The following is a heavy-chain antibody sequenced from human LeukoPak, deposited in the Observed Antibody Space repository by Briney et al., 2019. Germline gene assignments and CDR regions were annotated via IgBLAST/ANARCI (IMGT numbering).Heavy chain of an antibody. CDR3: ASRGSVADSLVANFDF. J-gene: IGHJ4*02. Sequence: SVKVSCKASGGIFSNYAINWVRQAPGQGLEWMGGIIPLLGTADYAQKFQGRVTITADESTSTAYMEVHSLRSEDTAIYFCASRGSVADSLVANFDFWGRGTLVTVSS. CDR1: GGIFSNYA. V-gene: IGHV1-69*01. D-gene: IGHD6-19*01. CDR2: IIPLLGTA.